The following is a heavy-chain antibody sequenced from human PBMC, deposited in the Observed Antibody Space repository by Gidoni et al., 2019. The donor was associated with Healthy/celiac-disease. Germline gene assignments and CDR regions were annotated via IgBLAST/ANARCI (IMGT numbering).Heavy chain of an antibody. CDR2: IRSKAYGGTT. D-gene: IGHD2-21*01. CDR3: TRDGGRAYWGGDCYYYGMDV. V-gene: IGHV3-49*05. J-gene: IGHJ6*02. CDR1: GFTLGDSA. Sequence: EVQLVQSGGGLVKPWRSLRLSCTASGFTLGDSALSWFRQAPGKGLEWVGFIRSKAYGGTTEYAASVKGRCTISRDDSKSIAYLQMNSLKTEDTAVYYCTRDGGRAYWGGDCYYYGMDVWGQGTTVTVSS.